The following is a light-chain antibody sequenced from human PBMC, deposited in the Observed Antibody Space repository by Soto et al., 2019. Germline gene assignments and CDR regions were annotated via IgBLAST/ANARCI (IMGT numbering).Light chain of an antibody. CDR2: DKS. J-gene: IGKJ5*01. Sequence: IVLTQSPDTLSLSPGETATLSCRASQSVNHNLAWYQQKPGQAPRLLIFDKSSRAPGVPARFSGSGSGTDFTLTISSLQPEDFATYYCQQSYTTPITFGQGTRLEI. CDR1: QSVNHN. V-gene: IGKV3-11*01. CDR3: QQSYTTPIT.